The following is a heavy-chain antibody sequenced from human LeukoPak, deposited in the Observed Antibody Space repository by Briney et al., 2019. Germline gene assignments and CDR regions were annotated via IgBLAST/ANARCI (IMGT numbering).Heavy chain of an antibody. J-gene: IGHJ6*02. CDR2: VYYSGST. V-gene: IGHV4-39*01. CDR3: ARAAGGGSAPYGMDA. CDR1: GGSISSSSYY. D-gene: IGHD2-15*01. Sequence: PSETLSLTCTVSGGSISSSSYYWGWIRQPPEKGLEWIGSVYYSGSTYYSPSLKSRVTISVDTSKNQFSLKLSSVTAADTALYYCARAAGGGSAPYGMDAWGQGTTVTVSS.